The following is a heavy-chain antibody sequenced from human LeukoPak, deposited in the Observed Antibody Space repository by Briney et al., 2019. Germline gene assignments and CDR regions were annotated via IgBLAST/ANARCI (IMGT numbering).Heavy chain of an antibody. CDR2: IYSSGNT. CDR1: GDSISSGRNY. J-gene: IGHJ4*02. CDR3: ARHLSGTTMSHYFDF. Sequence: PSETLSLTCSVSGDSISSGRNYWGWIRQSPGKGLEWIASIYSSGNTHSNPSLKSRVSVSVDTSKNQVSLKLYSVTASDAAIYYCARHLSGTTMSHYFDFWGQGTLVTVSS. V-gene: IGHV4-39*01. D-gene: IGHD1-1*01.